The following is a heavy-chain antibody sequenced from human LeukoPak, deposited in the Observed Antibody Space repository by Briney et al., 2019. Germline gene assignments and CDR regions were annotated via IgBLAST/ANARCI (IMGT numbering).Heavy chain of an antibody. CDR3: ARAQPVGGVITRKPGVYASDI. Sequence: PSETLSLTCTVSGGSISSYYWSWIRQPPGKGLEWIGYIYYSGSTNYNPSLKSRVTISVDTSKNQFSLKLSSVTAADTAVYYCARAQPVGGVITRKPGVYASDIRGQGTMVTVSS. CDR1: GGSISSYY. V-gene: IGHV4-59*01. J-gene: IGHJ3*02. D-gene: IGHD3-16*01. CDR2: IYYSGST.